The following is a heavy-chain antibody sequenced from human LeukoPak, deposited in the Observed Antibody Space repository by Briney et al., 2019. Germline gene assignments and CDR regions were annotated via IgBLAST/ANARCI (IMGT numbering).Heavy chain of an antibody. Sequence: GGSLRHSCAASGFTFGSYSMNWVRQAPGKGLEWVSSISSSSSYIYYADSVKGRFTISRDNAKNSLYLQMNSLRAEDTAVYYCVSSYCSGGSCYSASGYWGQGTLVTVSS. CDR1: GFTFGSYS. CDR2: ISSSSSYI. V-gene: IGHV3-21*01. CDR3: VSSYCSGGSCYSASGY. D-gene: IGHD2-15*01. J-gene: IGHJ4*02.